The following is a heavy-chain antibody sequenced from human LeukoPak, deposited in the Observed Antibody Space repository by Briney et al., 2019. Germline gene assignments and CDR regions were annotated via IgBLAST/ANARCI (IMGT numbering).Heavy chain of an antibody. D-gene: IGHD6-13*01. Sequence: SETLSLTCTVSGGSISSGSYYWSWIRQPAGKGLEWIGRIYTSGSTNYNPSLKSRVTISVDSSKNQFSLKLSSVTAADTAVYYCARHLPDYGSIWYIFDYWGQGTLVTVSS. J-gene: IGHJ4*02. CDR1: GGSISSGSYY. V-gene: IGHV4-61*02. CDR3: ARHLPDYGSIWYIFDY. CDR2: IYTSGST.